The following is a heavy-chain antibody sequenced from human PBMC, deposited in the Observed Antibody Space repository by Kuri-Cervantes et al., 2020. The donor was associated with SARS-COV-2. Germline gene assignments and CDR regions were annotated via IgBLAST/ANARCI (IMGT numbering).Heavy chain of an antibody. V-gene: IGHV1-69*13. CDR2: IIPIFGTA. D-gene: IGHD4-17*01. Sequence: SVKVSCKASGGTFSSYAVSWVRQAPGQGLEWMGRIIPIFGTANYAQKFQGRVTITADESTSTAYMELSSLRSEDTAVYYCAWLTDYGVPFDYWGQGTLVTVSS. CDR1: GGTFSSYA. J-gene: IGHJ4*02. CDR3: AWLTDYGVPFDY.